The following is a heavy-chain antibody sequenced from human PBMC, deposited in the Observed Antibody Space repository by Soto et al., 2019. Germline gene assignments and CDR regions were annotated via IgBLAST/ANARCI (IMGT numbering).Heavy chain of an antibody. D-gene: IGHD3-22*01. CDR3: ARLVYFDTSYYFDY. Sequence: PSETLSLTCTVSGGSISSYYWSWIRQPPGKGLEWIGYIYYSGSTNYNPSLKSRVTISVDTSKNQFSLKLSSVTAADTAVYYCARLVYFDTSYYFDYWGQGTLVTVS. V-gene: IGHV4-59*08. J-gene: IGHJ4*02. CDR1: GGSISSYY. CDR2: IYYSGST.